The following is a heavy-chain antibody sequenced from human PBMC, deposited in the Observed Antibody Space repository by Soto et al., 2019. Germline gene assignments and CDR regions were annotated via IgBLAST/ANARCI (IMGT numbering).Heavy chain of an antibody. CDR3: ATESVDTAMEHRIGMDV. CDR1: GFTFSSYS. D-gene: IGHD5-18*01. Sequence: EVQLVESGGGLVQPGGSLRLSCAASGFTFSSYSMNWVRQAPGKGLEWVSYISSSGRTIYYAESVKGRFTISRDNAKNSLYLQMNSLRDEDTAVYYCATESVDTAMEHRIGMDVWGQGTTVTVSS. V-gene: IGHV3-48*02. J-gene: IGHJ6*02. CDR2: ISSSGRTI.